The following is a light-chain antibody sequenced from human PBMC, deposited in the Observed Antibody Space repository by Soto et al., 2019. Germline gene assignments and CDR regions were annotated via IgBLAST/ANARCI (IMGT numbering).Light chain of an antibody. V-gene: IGKV3-20*01. Sequence: EIVLTQSPGTLSLSPGERDTLSCRASQSVSSSYLAWYQQKPGQAPRLLIYGASSRATGIPDRFSGSGSGTDFTPNISRLAPEYFAVYYCQQYGSSQTFGVGTKVEIK. CDR2: GAS. CDR1: QSVSSSY. CDR3: QQYGSSQT. J-gene: IGKJ4*01.